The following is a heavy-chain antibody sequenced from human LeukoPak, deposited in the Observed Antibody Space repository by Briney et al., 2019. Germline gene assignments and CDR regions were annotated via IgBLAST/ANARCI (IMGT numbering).Heavy chain of an antibody. Sequence: GGSLRLSCAASGFTFSSYAMHWVRQAPGKGLEYVSAISSNGGSTYYANSVKGRFTISRDNSKNTLYLQMGSLRAEDMAVYYCARRGDPLSYYYYMDVWGKGTTVTVSS. CDR2: ISSNGGST. CDR3: ARRGDPLSYYYYMDV. J-gene: IGHJ6*03. CDR1: GFTFSSYA. D-gene: IGHD2-21*01. V-gene: IGHV3-64*01.